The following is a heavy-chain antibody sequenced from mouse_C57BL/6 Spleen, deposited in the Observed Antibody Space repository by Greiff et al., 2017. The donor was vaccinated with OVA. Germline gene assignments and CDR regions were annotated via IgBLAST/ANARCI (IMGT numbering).Heavy chain of an antibody. CDR2: ISDGGSYT. CDR1: GFTFSSYA. V-gene: IGHV5-4*01. D-gene: IGHD1-1*01. CDR3: AREDYYGSGYYFDY. J-gene: IGHJ2*01. Sequence: EVKLVESGGGLVKPGGSLKLSCAASGFTFSSYAMSWVRQTPEKRLAWVATISDGGSYTYYPDNVKGRFTISRDNAKNNLYLQMSHLKSEDTAMYYCAREDYYGSGYYFDYWGQGTTLTVSS.